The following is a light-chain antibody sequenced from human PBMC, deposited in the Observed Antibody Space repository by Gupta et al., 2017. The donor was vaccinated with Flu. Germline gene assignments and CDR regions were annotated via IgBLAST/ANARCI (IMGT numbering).Light chain of an antibody. CDR3: QQFNDYPFT. CDR1: QYISGH. J-gene: IGKJ3*01. Sequence: DIQLTQSPSFLSASIGDRVNITCRASQYISGHLAWYQQKPGTAPKHLIHSSSTLRDGVPSRFSGSGSGTEFTLAISSLQPEDFATYYCQQFNDYPFTFGPGTSVDI. V-gene: IGKV1-9*01. CDR2: SSS.